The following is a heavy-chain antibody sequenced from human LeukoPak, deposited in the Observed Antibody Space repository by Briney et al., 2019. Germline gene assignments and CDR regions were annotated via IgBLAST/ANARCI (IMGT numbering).Heavy chain of an antibody. D-gene: IGHD2-15*01. Sequence: SETLSLTCTVSGASISSYYWIWIRQPPGKGLEWIGYIYYSGSTNYNPSLKSRVTVSVDTSKNQFSLRLSSVTAADTAVYYCARPTGGYCSGGSCYGWYFDLWGRGTLVTVSS. CDR2: IYYSGST. J-gene: IGHJ2*01. V-gene: IGHV4-59*01. CDR3: ARPTGGYCSGGSCYGWYFDL. CDR1: GASISSYY.